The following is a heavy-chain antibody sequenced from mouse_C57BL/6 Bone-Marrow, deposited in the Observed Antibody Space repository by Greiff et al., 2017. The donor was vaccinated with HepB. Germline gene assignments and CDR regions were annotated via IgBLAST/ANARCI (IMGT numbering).Heavy chain of an antibody. V-gene: IGHV7-1*01. Sequence: DVKLVESGGGLVQSGRSLRLSCATSGFTFSDFYMEWVRQAPGKGLEWIAASRNKANDYTTEYSASVKGRFIVSRDTSQSILYLQMNALRAEDTAIYYCARDAGGYGGYYFDYWGQGTTLTVSS. CDR2: SRNKANDYTT. CDR3: ARDAGGYGGYYFDY. D-gene: IGHD2-2*01. J-gene: IGHJ2*01. CDR1: GFTFSDFY.